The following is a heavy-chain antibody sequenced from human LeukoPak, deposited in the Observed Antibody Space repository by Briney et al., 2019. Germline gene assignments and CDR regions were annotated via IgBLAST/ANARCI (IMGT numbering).Heavy chain of an antibody. Sequence: GGSLRLSCAASGFTFDDYGMSWVRQAPGKGLEWVSAISGSGGSTYYADSVKGRFTISRDNSKNTPYLQMNSLRAEDTAVYYCAKDSRAYSRGPDAFDIWGQGTMVTVSS. D-gene: IGHD2-15*01. CDR2: ISGSGGST. J-gene: IGHJ3*02. CDR3: AKDSRAYSRGPDAFDI. CDR1: GFTFDDYG. V-gene: IGHV3-23*01.